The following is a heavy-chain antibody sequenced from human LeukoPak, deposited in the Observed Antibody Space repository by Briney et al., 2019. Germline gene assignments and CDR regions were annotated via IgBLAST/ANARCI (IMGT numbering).Heavy chain of an antibody. CDR1: GGSISSYY. J-gene: IGHJ4*02. CDR2: IYYSGST. Sequence: SETLSLTCTVSGGSISSYYWSWIRQPPGKGLEWIGYIYYSGSTNYNPSLKSRVTISVDTSKNQFSLKLSSVTAADTAVYYCARLGYSSGWYFDYWGQGTLVTVSS. D-gene: IGHD6-19*01. CDR3: ARLGYSSGWYFDY. V-gene: IGHV4-59*01.